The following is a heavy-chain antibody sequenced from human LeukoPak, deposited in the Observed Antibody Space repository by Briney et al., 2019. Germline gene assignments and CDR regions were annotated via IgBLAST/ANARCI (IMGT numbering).Heavy chain of an antibody. J-gene: IGHJ2*01. D-gene: IGHD2-2*01. CDR2: IYHSGST. CDR1: GGSISSGGYY. CDR3: AYCSSTSCYLDRWYFDL. Sequence: PSETLSLTCTVSGGSISSGGYYWSWIRQPPGKGLEWIGYIYHSGSTYYNPSLKSRVTISVDRSKNQFSLKLSSVTAADTAVYYCAYCSSTSCYLDRWYFDLWGRGTLVTVSS. V-gene: IGHV4-30-2*01.